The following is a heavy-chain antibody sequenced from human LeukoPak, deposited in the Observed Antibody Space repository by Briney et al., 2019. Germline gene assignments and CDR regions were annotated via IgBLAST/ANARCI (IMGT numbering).Heavy chain of an antibody. V-gene: IGHV4-59*11. CDR1: GGSISSHY. Sequence: SETLSLTCTVSGGSISSHYWSWIRQPPGKGLEWIGNIYYSGSTNYNPSLKSRVTISVDTSKNQFSLKLSSVTAADAAVYYCARGGSESDYWGQGTLVTVSS. J-gene: IGHJ4*02. CDR3: ARGGSESDY. CDR2: IYYSGST.